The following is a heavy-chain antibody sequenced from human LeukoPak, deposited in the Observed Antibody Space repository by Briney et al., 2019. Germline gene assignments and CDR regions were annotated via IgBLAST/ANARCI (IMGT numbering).Heavy chain of an antibody. Sequence: GASVKVSCKASGYTFTSYDINWVRQATGQGLEWMGWMNPNSGNTGYAQKFQGRATMTRNTSISTAYMELSSLRSEDTAVYYCARSITMVRGVKAVGYWGQGTLDTVYS. V-gene: IGHV1-8*01. D-gene: IGHD3-10*01. CDR2: MNPNSGNT. CDR1: GYTFTSYD. CDR3: ARSITMVRGVKAVGY. J-gene: IGHJ4*02.